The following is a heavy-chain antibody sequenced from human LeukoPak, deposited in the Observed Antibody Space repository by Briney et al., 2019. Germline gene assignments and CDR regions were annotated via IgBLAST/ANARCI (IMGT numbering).Heavy chain of an antibody. CDR2: IYHSGST. J-gene: IGHJ4*02. CDR3: ARRGLGTTPYFDY. V-gene: IGHV4-39*01. Sequence: PSETLSLICTVSGGSMSSGSYYWGWIRQPPGKGLEWIGSIYHSGSTYYNPSLKSRVTISVDTSKNQFSLKLSSVTAANTAVYYCARRGLGTTPYFDYWGQGTLVTVSS. D-gene: IGHD4-17*01. CDR1: GGSMSSGSYY.